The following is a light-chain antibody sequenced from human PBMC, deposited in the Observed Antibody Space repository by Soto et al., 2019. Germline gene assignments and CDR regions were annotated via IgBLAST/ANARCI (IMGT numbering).Light chain of an antibody. V-gene: IGKV3-15*01. J-gene: IGKJ5*01. CDR1: QTVSTN. CDR2: SAS. CDR3: QQYNNWPPIT. Sequence: ETVMTQSPATLSVSPGERATLSCRASQTVSTNLAWYQQKPGQAPRLLIYSASTRSTGIPARFSGSGSGTEFTLTISSLESEDFAVYFCQQYNNWPPITFGQGTRLE.